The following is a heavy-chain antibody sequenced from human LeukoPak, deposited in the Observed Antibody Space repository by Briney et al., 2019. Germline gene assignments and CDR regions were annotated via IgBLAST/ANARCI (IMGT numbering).Heavy chain of an antibody. CDR2: IIAGGGT. D-gene: IGHD3-22*01. V-gene: IGHV3-23*01. J-gene: IGHJ4*01. Sequence: GGSLRLSCVASGFTFRSYAMAWVRQAPGKGLEQGLEWVASIIAGGGTFYADSVKGRFTISRDNSRNTLYLQMNRLRAEDTDIYYCASGSTPGSGYYFDSWGPGTLVTVSS. CDR1: GFTFRSYA. CDR3: ASGSTPGSGYYFDS.